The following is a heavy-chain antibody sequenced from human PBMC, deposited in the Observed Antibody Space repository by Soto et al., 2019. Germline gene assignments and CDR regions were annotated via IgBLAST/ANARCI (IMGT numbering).Heavy chain of an antibody. V-gene: IGHV4-30-4*01. D-gene: IGHD2-15*01. J-gene: IGHJ4*02. CDR1: GGSINSDDFY. CDR3: ARDRSSSPDYFDF. Sequence: SETLSLTCTVSGGSINSDDFYWSWIRQPPGEGLEWIGFIYYNGRTSYTPSLESRLAISLDTSKNQFSLGLSSVTAADTAVYYCARDRSSSPDYFDFWGPGTLVTVSS. CDR2: IYYNGRT.